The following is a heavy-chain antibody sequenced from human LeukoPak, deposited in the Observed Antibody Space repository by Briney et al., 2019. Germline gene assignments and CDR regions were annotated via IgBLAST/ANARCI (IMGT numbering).Heavy chain of an antibody. CDR3: ARHYYYDFWSGPTSYYFDY. CDR1: GGSIRSYY. CDR2: IYYTGST. Sequence: SETLSLTCTVSGGSIRSYYWTWIRQPPGKGLEWTGYIYYTGSTYYNPSLKSRVTISVDTSKNQFSLKLSSVTAADTAVYYCARHYYYDFWSGPTSYYFDYWGQGTLVTVSS. J-gene: IGHJ4*02. D-gene: IGHD3-3*01. V-gene: IGHV4-59*08.